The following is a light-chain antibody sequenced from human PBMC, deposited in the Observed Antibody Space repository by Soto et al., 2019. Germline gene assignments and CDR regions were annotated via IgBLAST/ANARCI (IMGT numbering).Light chain of an antibody. CDR1: QSVSSN. CDR2: GAS. J-gene: IGKJ1*01. CDR3: PQYNSYRRT. Sequence: EIVMTQSPATLSVSPGERATLSCRASQSVSSNLAWYQQKPGQAPRLLIYGASTRATVIPTRFSGSGSGTEFTLMIRSLKHDEFATYDCPQYNSYRRTFGQGNKVQV. V-gene: IGKV3-15*01.